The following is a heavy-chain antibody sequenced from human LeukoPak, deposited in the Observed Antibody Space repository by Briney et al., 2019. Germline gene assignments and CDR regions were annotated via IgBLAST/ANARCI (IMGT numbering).Heavy chain of an antibody. Sequence: GGSLRLSCAASGFTFSSYGMHWVRQAPGKGLEWVAVISYDGSNKYYADSVKGRFTISRDNSKNTLYLQMNSLRAEDTAVYYCARADYYYVSGSNLFDYWGQGTLVTVSS. CDR1: GFTFSSYG. CDR2: ISYDGSNK. CDR3: ARADYYYVSGSNLFDY. V-gene: IGHV3-30*03. D-gene: IGHD3-10*01. J-gene: IGHJ4*02.